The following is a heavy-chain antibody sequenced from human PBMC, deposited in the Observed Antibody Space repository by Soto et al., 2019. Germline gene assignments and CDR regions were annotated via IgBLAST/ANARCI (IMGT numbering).Heavy chain of an antibody. CDR2: INPSGGST. D-gene: IGHD5-18*01. Sequence: ASVKVSCKASGYTFTSYYMHWVRQAPGQGLEWMGIINPSGGSTSYAQKFQGRVTMTRDTSTSTVYMELSSLRSEDTAVYYCARRVDTAMGYYYYYGMDVWGQGTTVTVSS. V-gene: IGHV1-46*01. J-gene: IGHJ6*02. CDR3: ARRVDTAMGYYYYYGMDV. CDR1: GYTFTSYY.